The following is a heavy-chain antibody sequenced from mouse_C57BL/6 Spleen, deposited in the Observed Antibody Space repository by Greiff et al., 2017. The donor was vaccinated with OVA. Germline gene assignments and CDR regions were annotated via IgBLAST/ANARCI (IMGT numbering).Heavy chain of an antibody. D-gene: IGHD1-1*01. V-gene: IGHV3-6*01. CDR1: GYSITSGYY. J-gene: IGHJ1*03. Sequence: DVKLQESGPGLVKPSQSLSLTCSVTGYSITSGYYWNWIRQFPGNKLEWMGYISYDGSNNYNPSLKNRISITRDTSKNQFFLKLNSVTTEDTATYYCARDTTVVAPGVWGTGTTVTVSS. CDR2: ISYDGSN. CDR3: ARDTTVVAPGV.